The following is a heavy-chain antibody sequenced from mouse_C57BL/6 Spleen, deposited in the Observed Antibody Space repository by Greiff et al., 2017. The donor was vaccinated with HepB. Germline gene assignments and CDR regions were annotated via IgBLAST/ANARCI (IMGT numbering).Heavy chain of an antibody. CDR3: ARKLRYGDYFDY. CDR2: INPSTGGT. V-gene: IGHV1-42*01. J-gene: IGHJ2*01. Sequence: EVQLVESGPELVKPGASVKISCKASGYSFTGYYMNWVKQSPEKSLEWIGEINPSTGGTTYNQKFKAKATLTVDKSSSTAYMQLKSLTSEDSAVYYCARKLRYGDYFDYWGQGTTLTVSS. CDR1: GYSFTGYY. D-gene: IGHD3-2*02.